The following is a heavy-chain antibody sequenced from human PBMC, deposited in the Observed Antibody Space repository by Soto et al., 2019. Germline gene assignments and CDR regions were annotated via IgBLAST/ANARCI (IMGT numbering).Heavy chain of an antibody. CDR2: ISYDGSNK. Sequence: QSGGSLRLSCAASGFTFSSYGMHWVRQAPGKGLEWVAVISYDGSNKYYADSVKGRFTISRDNSKNTLYLQMNSLRAEDTAVYYCAKDYDGSGWPDYWGQGTTVTVSS. D-gene: IGHD6-19*01. CDR3: AKDYDGSGWPDY. V-gene: IGHV3-30*18. CDR1: GFTFSSYG. J-gene: IGHJ4*03.